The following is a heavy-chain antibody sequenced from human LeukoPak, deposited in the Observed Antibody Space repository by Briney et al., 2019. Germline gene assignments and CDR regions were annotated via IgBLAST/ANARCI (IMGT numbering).Heavy chain of an antibody. CDR1: GFTFDDYG. D-gene: IGHD6-6*01. V-gene: IGHV3-20*04. J-gene: IGHJ4*02. CDR2: INWNGGST. CDR3: ARDAHYYSSSSGGY. Sequence: PGGSLRLSCAASGFTFDDYGMSWVRQAPGKGLEWVSGINWNGGSTGYADSVKGRFTISRDNAKNSLYLRMNSLRAEDTALYYCARDAHYYSSSSGGYWGQGTLVTVSS.